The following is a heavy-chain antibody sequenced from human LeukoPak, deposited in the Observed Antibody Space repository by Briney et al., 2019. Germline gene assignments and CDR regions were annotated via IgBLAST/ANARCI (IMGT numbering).Heavy chain of an antibody. V-gene: IGHV3-33*01. CDR3: ARDRSARTYFDY. CDR2: IWYDGSNK. Sequence: GGSLGLSCEASGFTFRSYGMHWVRQAPGKGLERVAVIWYDGSNKYYADSVKGRFTISRDNSKNTLYLQMNSLRAEDTAVYYCARDRSARTYFDYWGQGTLVTVSS. D-gene: IGHD4/OR15-4a*01. J-gene: IGHJ4*02. CDR1: GFTFRSYG.